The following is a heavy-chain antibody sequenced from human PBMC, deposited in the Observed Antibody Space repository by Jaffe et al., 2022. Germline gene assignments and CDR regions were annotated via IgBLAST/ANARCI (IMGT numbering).Heavy chain of an antibody. CDR2: IYHSGST. D-gene: IGHD3-22*01. Sequence: QVQLQESGPGLVKPSETLSLTCAVSGYSISSGYYWGWIRQPPGKGLEWIGSIYHSGSTYYNPSLKSRVTISVDTSKNQFSLKLSSVTAADTAVYYCARRISVGGYYAGGGFDYWGQGTLVTVSS. V-gene: IGHV4-38-2*01. CDR1: GYSISSGYY. J-gene: IGHJ4*02. CDR3: ARRISVGGYYAGGGFDY.